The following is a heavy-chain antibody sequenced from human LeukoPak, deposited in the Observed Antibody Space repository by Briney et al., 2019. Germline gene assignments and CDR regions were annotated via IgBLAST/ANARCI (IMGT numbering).Heavy chain of an antibody. V-gene: IGHV3-9*01. D-gene: IGHD6-19*01. CDR3: ARHSSEIDY. CDR2: ISWNSGSI. J-gene: IGHJ4*02. CDR1: GFTFDDYA. Sequence: PGGSLRLSCAASGFTFDDYAMHWVRQAPGKGLEWVSGISWNSGSIGYADSVKGRFTISRDNAKNSLYLQMNSLRAEDTAVYYCARHSSEIDYWGQGTLVTVSS.